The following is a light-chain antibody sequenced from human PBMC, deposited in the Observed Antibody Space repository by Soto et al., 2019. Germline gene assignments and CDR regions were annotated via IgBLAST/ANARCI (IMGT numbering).Light chain of an antibody. CDR1: SSDVGGFNY. CDR2: DVN. V-gene: IGLV2-14*01. J-gene: IGLJ3*02. CDR3: CSYAGSFTWV. Sequence: QSALTQPASVSGSPGQSITISCTGTSSDVGGFNYVSWYQQHPGKAPKLMIYDVNNRPSGVSNRFSGSKSGNTASLTISGLQAEDEADYYCCSYAGSFTWVFGGGTKVTVL.